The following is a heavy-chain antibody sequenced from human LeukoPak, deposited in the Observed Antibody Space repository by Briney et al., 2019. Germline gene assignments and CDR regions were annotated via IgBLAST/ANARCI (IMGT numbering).Heavy chain of an antibody. Sequence: SVKVSCKASGGTFSSYAISWVRQAPGQGLEWMGRIIPILGIANYAQKFQGRVTITADKSTSTAYMELSSLRSEDAAVYYCASSPTTYYYDSSGYLNWFDPWGQGTLVTVSS. J-gene: IGHJ5*02. CDR2: IIPILGIA. D-gene: IGHD3-22*01. V-gene: IGHV1-69*04. CDR3: ASSPTTYYYDSSGYLNWFDP. CDR1: GGTFSSYA.